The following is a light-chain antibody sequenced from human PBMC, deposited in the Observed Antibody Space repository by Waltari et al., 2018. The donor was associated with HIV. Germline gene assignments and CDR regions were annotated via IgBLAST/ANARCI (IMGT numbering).Light chain of an antibody. V-gene: IGLV4-69*01. J-gene: IGLJ2*01. CDR3: QTWGTGIHVV. CDR2: LNNDGSH. Sequence: QLVLTQSPSASASLGASVRLTCTLSSGHSYYAIAWHQQQPGKGPRYLMKLNNDGSHTKGDGRPDLFSGSSSGAERSPTISSLQSEDEADYYCQTWGTGIHVVFGGGTKLSVL. CDR1: SGHSYYA.